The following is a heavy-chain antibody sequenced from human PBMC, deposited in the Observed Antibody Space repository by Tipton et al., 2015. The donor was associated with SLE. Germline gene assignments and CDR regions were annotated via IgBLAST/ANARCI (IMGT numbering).Heavy chain of an antibody. D-gene: IGHD6-6*01. Sequence: SLRLSCAASGFTLSRNWMHWVRQAPGKGLVWVSRINPDGTTINYADSVRGRFTISRDDAADTLYLQMNSLRAEDTAVYYCVREFVATQDYWAQGNLVPVS. CDR3: VREFVATQDY. CDR1: GFTLSRNW. J-gene: IGHJ4*02. CDR2: INPDGTTI. V-gene: IGHV3-74*01.